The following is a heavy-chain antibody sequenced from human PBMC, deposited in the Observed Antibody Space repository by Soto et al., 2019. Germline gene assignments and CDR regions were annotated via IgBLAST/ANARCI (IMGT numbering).Heavy chain of an antibody. J-gene: IGHJ4*02. V-gene: IGHV4-34*01. CDR1: GGSLSGYY. CDR3: ARGQEGVVATH. Sequence: QVQLQQWGAGLLKPSETLSLNCAVNGGSLSGYYWSWIRQPPGKGLEWIGEIKDGGYTNYSPSLKSRATISSDTSNNQSSRRLNSVTAADTGLYYCARGQEGVVATHWDQGALVTVSS. CDR2: IKDGGYT. D-gene: IGHD5-12*01.